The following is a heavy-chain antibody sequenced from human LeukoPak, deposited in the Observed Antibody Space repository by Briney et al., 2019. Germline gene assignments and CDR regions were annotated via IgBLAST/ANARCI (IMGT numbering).Heavy chain of an antibody. CDR3: ARVTGPRYCSSTIGPCYYYYGMDV. J-gene: IGHJ6*04. CDR1: GGTFSSYA. V-gene: IGHV1-69*13. D-gene: IGHD2-2*01. Sequence: SVKVSCKASGGTFSSYAISWVRQAPGQGLEWMGGNIPIFGTANYAQKFQGRVTITADESTSTAYMELSSLRSEDTAVYYCARVTGPRYCSSTIGPCYYYYGMDVWGKGTTVTVST. CDR2: NIPIFGTA.